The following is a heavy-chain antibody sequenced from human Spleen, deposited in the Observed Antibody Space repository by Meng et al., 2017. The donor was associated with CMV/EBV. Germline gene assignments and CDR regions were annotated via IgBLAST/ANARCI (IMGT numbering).Heavy chain of an antibody. CDR1: GDTVSNNSTA. CDR2: TYYRSKWSN. V-gene: IGHV6-1*01. D-gene: IGHD4-17*01. CDR3: ARDKYDGDFLDY. J-gene: IGHJ4*02. Sequence: GDTVSNNSTAWNWIRQSPSRGREWLGRTYYRSKWSNDYAVSVKSRITINPDTSKNQFSLQLTSVTPEDTAVYYCARDKYDGDFLDYWGQGTLVTVSS.